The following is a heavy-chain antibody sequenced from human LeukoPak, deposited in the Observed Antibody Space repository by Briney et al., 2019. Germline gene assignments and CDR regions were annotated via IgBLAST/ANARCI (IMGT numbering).Heavy chain of an antibody. V-gene: IGHV3-7*01. CDR2: IKPDGSGK. D-gene: IGHD6-19*01. J-gene: IGHJ4*02. CDR3: ARWTEYNRGWALDY. CDR1: GFPFSSYW. Sequence: GGSLRLSCVVSGFPFSSYWMSWVRQAPGKGLEWVANIKPDGSGKFYVDSVKGRFTVSRDNAKNSLYLQLSSLRAEDTAVYYCARWTEYNRGWALDYWGQGALVTVSS.